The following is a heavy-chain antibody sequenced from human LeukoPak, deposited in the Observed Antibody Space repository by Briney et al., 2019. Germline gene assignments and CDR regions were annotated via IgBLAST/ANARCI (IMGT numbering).Heavy chain of an antibody. CDR1: GFTFSSYG. V-gene: IGHV3-30*18. CDR3: AKGPPEGIKYAFDI. CDR2: ISYDGSNK. D-gene: IGHD2/OR15-2a*01. J-gene: IGHJ3*02. Sequence: GGSLRLSCAASGFTFSSYGMHRVRQAPGKGLEWVAVISYDGSNKYYADSVKGRFTISRDNSKNTLYLQMNSLRAEDTAVYYCAKGPPEGIKYAFDIWGQGTMVTVSS.